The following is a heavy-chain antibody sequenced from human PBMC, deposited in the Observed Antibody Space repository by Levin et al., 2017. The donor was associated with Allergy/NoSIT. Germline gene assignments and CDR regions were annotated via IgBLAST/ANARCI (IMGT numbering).Heavy chain of an antibody. V-gene: IGHV4-34*01. D-gene: IGHD4-17*01. Sequence: SETLSLTFAVYGGSFGGYYWSWLRQPPGKSLEWIGEVNHRGSTTYNPSLKSRATISVDTSTNQFSVKLNSVTAADTAVYFCAVFSLRYGAFDIWGQGTMVTVSS. CDR2: VNHRGST. CDR3: AVFSLRYGAFDI. CDR1: GGSFGGYY. J-gene: IGHJ3*02.